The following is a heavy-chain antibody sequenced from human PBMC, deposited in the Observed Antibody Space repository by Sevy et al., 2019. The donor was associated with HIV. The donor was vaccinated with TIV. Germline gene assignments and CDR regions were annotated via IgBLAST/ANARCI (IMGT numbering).Heavy chain of an antibody. CDR2: IYPGDPDT. J-gene: IGHJ4*02. Sequence: GESLKISCKGSGYSFTSYWIGWVRQMPGKGLEWMGIIYPGDPDTRYSPSFQGQVTISADKSISTAYLQWSSLKASDTAMYYCARGAGRAYCGGDCYSDFDYWGQGTLVTVSS. D-gene: IGHD2-21*02. V-gene: IGHV5-51*01. CDR3: ARGAGRAYCGGDCYSDFDY. CDR1: GYSFTSYW.